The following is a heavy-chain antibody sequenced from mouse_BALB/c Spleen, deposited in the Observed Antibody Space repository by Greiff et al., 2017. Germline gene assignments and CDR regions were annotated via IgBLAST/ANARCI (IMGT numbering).Heavy chain of an antibody. V-gene: IGHV5-12-1*01. CDR2: ISSGGGST. CDR1: GFAFSSYD. D-gene: IGHD2-14*01. J-gene: IGHJ4*01. CDR3: ARDYRYAMDY. Sequence: EVQVVESGGGLVKPGGSLKLSCAASGFAFSSYDMSWVRQTPEKRLEWVAYISSGGGSTYYPDTVKGRFTISRDNAKNTLYLQMSSLKSEDTAMYYCARDYRYAMDYWGQGTSVTVSS.